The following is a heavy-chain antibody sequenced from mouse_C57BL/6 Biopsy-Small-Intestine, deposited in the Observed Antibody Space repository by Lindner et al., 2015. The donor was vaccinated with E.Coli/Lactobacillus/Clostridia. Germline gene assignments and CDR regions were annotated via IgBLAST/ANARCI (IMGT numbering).Heavy chain of an antibody. CDR3: ARATSYGDFAY. CDR2: ISSGSGTI. Sequence: VQLQESGGGLVKPGGSRKISRAASGFTFSDYGMHWVRQAPEKGLEWVAYISSGSGTIYYADTVKGRFTISRDNAKNTLFLQMTSLRSEDTAMYYCARATSYGDFAYWGQGTLVTVSA. J-gene: IGHJ3*01. CDR1: GFTFSDYG. V-gene: IGHV5-17*01. D-gene: IGHD2-13*01.